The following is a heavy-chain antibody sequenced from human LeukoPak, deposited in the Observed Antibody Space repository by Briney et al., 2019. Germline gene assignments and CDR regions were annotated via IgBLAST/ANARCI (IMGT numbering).Heavy chain of an antibody. Sequence: GGSLRLSCAASGFTFSSYAMSWVRQAPGKGLKWVSIISGSGDNTYYADSMKGRLTISRDNSKNTLYLQMNSLRAEDTAVYYCAKAHSSSWYYFDYWGQGTLVTVSS. V-gene: IGHV3-23*01. J-gene: IGHJ4*02. CDR1: GFTFSSYA. D-gene: IGHD6-13*01. CDR3: AKAHSSSWYYFDY. CDR2: ISGSGDNT.